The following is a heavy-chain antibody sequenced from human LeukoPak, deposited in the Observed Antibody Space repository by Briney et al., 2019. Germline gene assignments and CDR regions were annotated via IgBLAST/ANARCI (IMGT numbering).Heavy chain of an antibody. Sequence: PSETLSLTCAVYGGSFSGYYWSWIRQPPGKGLEWIGEINHSGSTNYNPSLKSRVTISVDTSKNQFSLKLSSVTAADTAVYYCARKSCSGGSCPHDYWGQGTLVTVSS. CDR3: ARKSCSGGSCPHDY. CDR1: GGSFSGYY. J-gene: IGHJ4*02. V-gene: IGHV4-34*01. CDR2: INHSGST. D-gene: IGHD2-15*01.